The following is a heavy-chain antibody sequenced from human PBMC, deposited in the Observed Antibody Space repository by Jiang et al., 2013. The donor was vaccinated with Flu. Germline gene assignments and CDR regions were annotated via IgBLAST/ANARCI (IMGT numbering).Heavy chain of an antibody. J-gene: IGHJ4*02. CDR3: AREAIAVAGKSGFDS. CDR2: TYYRSKWYS. CDR1: GDSVSSNSAA. D-gene: IGHD6-19*01. Sequence: QTLSLTCAISGDSVSSNSAAWNWIRQSPSRGLEWLGRTYYRSKWYSDYAVSVRSRITINPDTSKNQFSLQLNSVTPEDTAVYYCAREAIAVAGKSGFDSWGQGTLFTVSS. V-gene: IGHV6-1*01.